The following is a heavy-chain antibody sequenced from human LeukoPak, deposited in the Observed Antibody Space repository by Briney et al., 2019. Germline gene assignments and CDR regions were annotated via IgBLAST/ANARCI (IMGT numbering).Heavy chain of an antibody. V-gene: IGHV1-8*01. CDR2: MNPNSGNT. CDR3: AKDHYDSSGYQNDFDY. Sequence: ASVKVSCKASGYTFTSYDINWVRQATGQGLEWMGWMNPNSGNTGYAQKFQGRVTMTRNTSISTAYMELSSLRSEDTAVYYCAKDHYDSSGYQNDFDYWGQGTLVTVSS. CDR1: GYTFTSYD. J-gene: IGHJ4*02. D-gene: IGHD3-22*01.